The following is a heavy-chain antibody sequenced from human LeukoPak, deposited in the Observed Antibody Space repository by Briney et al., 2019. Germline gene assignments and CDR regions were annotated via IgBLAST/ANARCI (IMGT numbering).Heavy chain of an antibody. J-gene: IGHJ4*02. CDR3: ARDPTTVTTNGY. V-gene: IGHV1-2*02. Sequence: ASVKVSCKASGYTFTGYYMHWVRQAPGQGLEWMGWINPNNGGTNYAQKFQGRVTMTRDTSINTAYMELSSLRSDDTAVYYCARDPTTVTTNGYWGQGTLVTVSS. CDR2: INPNNGGT. CDR1: GYTFTGYY. D-gene: IGHD4-17*01.